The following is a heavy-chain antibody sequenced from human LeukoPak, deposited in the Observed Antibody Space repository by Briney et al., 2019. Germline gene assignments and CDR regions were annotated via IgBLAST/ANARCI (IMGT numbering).Heavy chain of an antibody. CDR3: ARRSSSWKNWFDP. CDR2: IYYSGTT. CDR1: GGSISSGGYY. Sequence: SQTLSLTCTVSGGSISSGGYYWSWIRQPPGKGLEWIGYIYYSGTTNYNPSLKSRVTMSVDMSKNQFSLKLSSVTAADTAVYYCARRSSSWKNWFDPWGQGTLVTVSS. D-gene: IGHD6-13*01. J-gene: IGHJ5*02. V-gene: IGHV4-61*08.